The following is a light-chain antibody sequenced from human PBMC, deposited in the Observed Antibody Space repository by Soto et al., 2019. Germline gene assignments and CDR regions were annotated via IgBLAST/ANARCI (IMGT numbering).Light chain of an antibody. CDR3: SSYTISRTYV. CDR2: NVY. Sequence: QLVLTQPASISGSPGQSITISCTGTSSDVGAYNFVSWHQQHPGKAPKLIIYNVYDRPSGISYRFSGPKSGNTASLTISGLQGEDEADYYCSSYTISRTYVFGTGTKLTVL. CDR1: SSDVGAYNF. V-gene: IGLV2-14*03. J-gene: IGLJ1*01.